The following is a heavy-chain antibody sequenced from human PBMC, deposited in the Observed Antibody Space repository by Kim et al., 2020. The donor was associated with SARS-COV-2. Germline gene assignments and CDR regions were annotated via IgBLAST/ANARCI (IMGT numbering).Heavy chain of an antibody. D-gene: IGHD5-12*01. CDR3: ARDRRFEMATIYYFDY. V-gene: IGHV1-46*01. J-gene: IGHJ4*02. CDR2: INPSGGST. Sequence: ASVKVSCKASGYTFTSYYMHWVRQAPGQGLEWMGIINPSGGSTSYAQKFQGRVTMTRDTSTSTVYMELSSLRSEDTAVYYCARDRRFEMATIYYFDYWGQGTLVTVSS. CDR1: GYTFTSYY.